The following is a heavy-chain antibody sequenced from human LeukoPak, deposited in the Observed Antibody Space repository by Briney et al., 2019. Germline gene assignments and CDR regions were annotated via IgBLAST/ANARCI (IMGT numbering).Heavy chain of an antibody. Sequence: GGSLRLSCAASGFTFSSYGMHWVRQAPGKGLEWVSFIRYDGSNKYYTDSVKGRLTISRDNSKNTLYLQMNSLRAEDTAVYYCAKDSGGSSSWPDYWGQGTLVTVSS. CDR1: GFTFSSYG. D-gene: IGHD6-13*01. V-gene: IGHV3-30*02. CDR2: IRYDGSNK. J-gene: IGHJ4*02. CDR3: AKDSGGSSSWPDY.